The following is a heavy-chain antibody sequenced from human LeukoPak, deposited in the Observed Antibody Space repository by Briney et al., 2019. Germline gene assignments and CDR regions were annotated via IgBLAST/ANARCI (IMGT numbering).Heavy chain of an antibody. CDR1: GYTFTSYD. Sequence: ASVKVSCKASGYTFTSYDINWVRQAPGQGLEWMGWMNPNRGNTGYAQKFQGRVTMTRNTSITTAYMELSSLTSEDTAVYYFPRRNTPVVAGLDYWGQGTLVTVSS. CDR3: PRRNTPVVAGLDY. V-gene: IGHV1-8*01. J-gene: IGHJ4*02. CDR2: MNPNRGNT. D-gene: IGHD5-18*01.